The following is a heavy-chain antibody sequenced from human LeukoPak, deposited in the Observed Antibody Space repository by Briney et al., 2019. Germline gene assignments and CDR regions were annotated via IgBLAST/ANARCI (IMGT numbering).Heavy chain of an antibody. D-gene: IGHD1-26*01. Sequence: ASVKVSFKTSGYTFPSYDINWVRQATGQGLEWMGWMNPNSGNTGYTQKFQGRVTISRNTSITTAYMELSSLKSEDTGVYYCARGPKWTGSYYYFDYWGQGTLVTVSS. V-gene: IGHV1-8*01. CDR1: GYTFPSYD. CDR3: ARGPKWTGSYYYFDY. J-gene: IGHJ4*02. CDR2: MNPNSGNT.